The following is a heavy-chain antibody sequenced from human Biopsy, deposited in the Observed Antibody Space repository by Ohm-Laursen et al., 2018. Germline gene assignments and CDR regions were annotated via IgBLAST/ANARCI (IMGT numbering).Heavy chain of an antibody. CDR2: INQAGTT. Sequence: PGTLSLTCSVFGKTFSDYQWSWIRQPPGKGLEWIGQINQAGTTSYNPSLKSRVSISADASKYEFSLRLTSVTAADTAVYLCGNEVHGRDYWGLGAQVTVSS. D-gene: IGHD2-15*01. V-gene: IGHV4-34*08. CDR1: GKTFSDYQ. J-gene: IGHJ4*02. CDR3: GNEVHGRDY.